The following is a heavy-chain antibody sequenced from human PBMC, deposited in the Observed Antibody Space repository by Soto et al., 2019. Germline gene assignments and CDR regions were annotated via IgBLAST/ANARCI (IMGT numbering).Heavy chain of an antibody. CDR3: ATRRKRFSDFYYYGMDV. V-gene: IGHV1-69*12. J-gene: IGHJ6*02. Sequence: QVHLVQSGAEMRKPGSSVRVSCKASGGPFTNYGLNWVRQAPGQGLEWMRGVIPIFGSATYAQKFQDRVTFTADESTTTAYLELSGLRLDDTAIYYRATRRKRFSDFYYYGMDVWGQGTTVTVSS. CDR1: GGPFTNYG. D-gene: IGHD3-10*01. CDR2: VIPIFGSA.